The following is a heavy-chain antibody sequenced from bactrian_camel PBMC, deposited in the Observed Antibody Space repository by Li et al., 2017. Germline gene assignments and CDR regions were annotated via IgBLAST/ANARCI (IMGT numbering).Heavy chain of an antibody. D-gene: IGHD7*01. V-gene: IGHV3S26*01. CDR3: AADWRWAQVATGSPVY. CDR2: IDSDGSIS. Sequence: HVQLVESGGGSVQAGGSLRLSCAASGYTFSSYCMAWFRQVPGKQREAIAAIDSDGSISCDEVVVKGRFTISKDNTKTTLYLQMNSLKPEDTAMYYCAADWRWAQVATGSPVYWGQGTQVTVS. J-gene: IGHJ4*01. CDR1: GYTFSSYC.